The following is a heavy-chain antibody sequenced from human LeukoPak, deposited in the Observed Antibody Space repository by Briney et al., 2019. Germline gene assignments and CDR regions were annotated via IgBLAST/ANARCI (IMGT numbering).Heavy chain of an antibody. Sequence: SETLSLTCAVYGGSFSGYYWSWIRQPPGKGLEWIGEINHSGSTNYNPSLKSRVTISVDTSKNQFSLKLSPVTAADTAVYYCARARYSSGWYDYWGQGTLVTVSS. CDR2: INHSGST. CDR3: ARARYSSGWYDY. J-gene: IGHJ4*02. D-gene: IGHD6-19*01. V-gene: IGHV4-34*01. CDR1: GGSFSGYY.